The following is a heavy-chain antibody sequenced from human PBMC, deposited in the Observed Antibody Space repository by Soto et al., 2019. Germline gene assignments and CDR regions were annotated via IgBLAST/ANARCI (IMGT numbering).Heavy chain of an antibody. CDR1: GFSLSNAGLG. J-gene: IGHJ5*02. CDR2: IFSNDEK. CDR3: ASTYTTSWYWFDP. Sequence: QVTVKESGPVLVKPTETLTLTCTVSGFSLSNAGLGVSWIRQPPGKALEWLAHIFSNDEKSYSTSLKSRLTISKHTSKIQVVLTMTNMDPVDTATYYCASTYTTSWYWFDPWGQVTLVTVSS. D-gene: IGHD6-13*01. V-gene: IGHV2-26*01.